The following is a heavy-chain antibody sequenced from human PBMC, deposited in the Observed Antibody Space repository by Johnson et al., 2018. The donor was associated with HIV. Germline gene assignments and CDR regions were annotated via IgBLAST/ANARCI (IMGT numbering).Heavy chain of an antibody. Sequence: QVQLVESGGGLVQPGRSLRLSCGASGFTFSSYDMHWVRQAPGKGLEWVAVITYDGTKKYFADSVKGRFNISRDNSKSTLFLHMNTLRVEDTAVYYCATPTGSDAFDVWGQGTLVTVSS. V-gene: IGHV3-30*03. D-gene: IGHD1-1*01. J-gene: IGHJ3*01. CDR3: ATPTGSDAFDV. CDR2: ITYDGTKK. CDR1: GFTFSSYD.